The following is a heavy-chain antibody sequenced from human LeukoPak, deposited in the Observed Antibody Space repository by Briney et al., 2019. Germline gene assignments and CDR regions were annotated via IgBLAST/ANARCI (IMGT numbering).Heavy chain of an antibody. J-gene: IGHJ4*02. V-gene: IGHV4-59*01. CDR3: ARGRKFSYFDY. CDR1: GGSISSYY. Sequence: SETLSLTCTVSGGSISSYYWSWSRQPPGKGLEWIGYIYYSGSTNYNPSLKSRVTISVDTSKNQFSLKLSSVTAADTAVYYCARGRKFSYFDYWGQGTLVTVSS. CDR2: IYYSGST.